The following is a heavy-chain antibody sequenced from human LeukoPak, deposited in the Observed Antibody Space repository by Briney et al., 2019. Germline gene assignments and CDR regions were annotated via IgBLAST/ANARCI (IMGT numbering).Heavy chain of an antibody. V-gene: IGHV3-30*18. CDR3: AKDVELVY. CDR1: GFTFSSYG. CDR2: ISYDGSNK. D-gene: IGHD6-6*01. Sequence: GRSLRLSCAASGFTFSSYGMHWVRQAPGKGLEWVAVISYDGSNKYYAASVKGRFTISRDNSKNTLYLQMNSLRAEDTAVYYCAKDVELVYWGQGTLVTVSS. J-gene: IGHJ4*02.